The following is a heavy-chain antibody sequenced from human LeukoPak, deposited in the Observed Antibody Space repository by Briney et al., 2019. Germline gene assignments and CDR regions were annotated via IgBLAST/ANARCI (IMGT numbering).Heavy chain of an antibody. J-gene: IGHJ4*02. CDR1: GGTFSSYA. D-gene: IGHD3-22*01. CDR2: IIPIFGTA. Sequence: SVKVSCKASGGTFSSYAISWVRQAPGQGLEWMGGIIPIFGTANYAQKFQGRVTITADESTSTAYMGLSSLRSEDTAVYYCASTTYYYDSSGYYPQFDYWGQGTLVTVSS. CDR3: ASTTYYYDSSGYYPQFDY. V-gene: IGHV1-69*13.